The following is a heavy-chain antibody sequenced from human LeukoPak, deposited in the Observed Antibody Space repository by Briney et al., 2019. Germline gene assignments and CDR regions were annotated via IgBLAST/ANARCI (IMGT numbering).Heavy chain of an antibody. V-gene: IGHV1-2*02. CDR2: INPNSGGT. Sequence: ASVKVSCKASGYTFTSYYMHWGRQAPGQGLEWMGWINPNSGGTNYAQKFQGRVTMTRDTSISTAYMELSRLRSDDTAVYYCARRGKIYYYYMDVWGKGTTVTVSS. J-gene: IGHJ6*03. D-gene: IGHD3-16*01. CDR1: GYTFTSYY. CDR3: ARRGKIYYYYMDV.